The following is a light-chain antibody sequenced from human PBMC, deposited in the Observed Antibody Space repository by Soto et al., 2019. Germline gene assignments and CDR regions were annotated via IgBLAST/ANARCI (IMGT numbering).Light chain of an antibody. CDR1: QSVSSSY. Sequence: IVLTQSHGPLSLSPGDRAIPSCRASQSVSSSYLAWYQQKPGQAPSLLIYCASSRATGIPDRFSGSGSGTDFTLTISRLEPEDFAVYYCQHERTFGQGTKVDIK. CDR2: CAS. V-gene: IGKV3-20*01. J-gene: IGKJ1*01. CDR3: QHERT.